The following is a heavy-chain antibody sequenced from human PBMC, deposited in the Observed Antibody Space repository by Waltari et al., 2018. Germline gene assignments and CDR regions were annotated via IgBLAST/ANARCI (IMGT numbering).Heavy chain of an antibody. D-gene: IGHD3-3*01. CDR3: ARDAASLITIVGVVSSVEADKQYMDV. Sequence: EVWLVESGGGLVKPGGSLRLSCAASGFTFSSYNMNWVRQVPGKGLEWVASITSTGIYMYYAKSVKGLFTIFRDNSNNSLFHQMNSLRAEDTAQYFGARDAASLITIVGVVSSVEADKQYMDVWGQGTTFTVSS. CDR1: GFTFSSYN. J-gene: IGHJ6*02. CDR2: ITSTGIYM. V-gene: IGHV3-21*01.